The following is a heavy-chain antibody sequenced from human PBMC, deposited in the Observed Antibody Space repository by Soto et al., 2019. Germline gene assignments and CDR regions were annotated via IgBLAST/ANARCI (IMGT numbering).Heavy chain of an antibody. CDR2: ISIDGSST. D-gene: IGHD1-26*01. CDR3: ERDREPGEMATNFDY. Sequence: GGSLRLSCAASGFSFDNYWMHWVRQSPGKGLVWVSRISIDGSSTNYADSVKGRFTISRDNAKKTLYLLMNSLRAEDTAVYYCERDREPGEMATNFDYWGLGTLVTVSS. J-gene: IGHJ4*02. CDR1: GFSFDNYW. V-gene: IGHV3-74*01.